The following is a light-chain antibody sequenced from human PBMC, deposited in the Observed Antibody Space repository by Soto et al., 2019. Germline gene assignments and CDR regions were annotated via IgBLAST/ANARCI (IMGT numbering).Light chain of an antibody. CDR1: SSNIGSNY. V-gene: IGLV1-47*01. CDR3: AAWDDSLSTWV. CDR2: KNN. J-gene: IGLJ3*02. Sequence: QLVLTQPPSASGTPGQRVTISCSGSSSNIGSNYVYWYHQLPGTAPKLLIYKNNQRPSGVPDRFSGSKSGTSASLAISGLRSEDEADYYCAAWDDSLSTWVFGGGTKVTVL.